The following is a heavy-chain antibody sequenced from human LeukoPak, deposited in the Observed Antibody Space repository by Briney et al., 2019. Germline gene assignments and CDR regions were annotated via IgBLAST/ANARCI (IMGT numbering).Heavy chain of an antibody. CDR3: ARTPVAATSWYFDL. D-gene: IGHD6-19*01. Sequence: SETLSLTCTASGGSITSYYWSWIRQPPGKGLEWIGYIYYSGSTNYNPSLKSRVTISVDPSTCQFSLKLSSVTAADTAVYYCARTPVAATSWYFDLWGRGTLVTVSS. V-gene: IGHV4-59*01. CDR1: GGSITSYY. CDR2: IYYSGST. J-gene: IGHJ2*01.